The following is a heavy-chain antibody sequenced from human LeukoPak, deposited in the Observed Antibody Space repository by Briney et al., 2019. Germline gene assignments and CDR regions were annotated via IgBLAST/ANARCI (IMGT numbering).Heavy chain of an antibody. CDR1: GGSISSGDYY. Sequence: SETLSLTCTVSGGSISSGDYYWSWIRQPPGKGLEWIGYIYYSGSTYYNPSLKSRVTISVDTSKNQFSLKLSSVTAADTAVYYCARGSRYDYVWGSYREHNFDYWGQGTLVTVSS. J-gene: IGHJ4*02. D-gene: IGHD3-16*02. CDR3: ARGSRYDYVWGSYREHNFDY. CDR2: IYYSGST. V-gene: IGHV4-30-4*08.